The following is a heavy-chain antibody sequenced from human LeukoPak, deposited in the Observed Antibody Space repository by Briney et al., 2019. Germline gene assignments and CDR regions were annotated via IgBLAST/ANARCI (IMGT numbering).Heavy chain of an antibody. J-gene: IGHJ4*02. CDR3: VRVLIPGSRLRFGDY. D-gene: IGHD5-12*01. Sequence: SVKVSCKASGGTFSSYAFSWVRQAPGQGVEWMGVIIPIFCTANFAHKFQGRATITADESTSTAYMELSSLRSEDTAVYYCVRVLIPGSRLRFGDYWGQGTLVRVSS. V-gene: IGHV1-69*01. CDR2: IIPIFCTA. CDR1: GGTFSSYA.